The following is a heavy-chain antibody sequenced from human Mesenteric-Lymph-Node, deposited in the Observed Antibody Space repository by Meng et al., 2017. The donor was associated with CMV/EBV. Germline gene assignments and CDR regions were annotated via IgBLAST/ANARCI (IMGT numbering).Heavy chain of an antibody. V-gene: IGHV3-23*01. J-gene: IGHJ4*02. CDR3: AKARYPYSGSYLDY. CDR1: GFTFSSYA. Sequence: RLSCAASGFTFSSYAMSWVRQAPGKGLEWVSVISGSGNSTDYADSVKGRFTISRDNFKNTLHLQMNSLRAEDTAVYYCAKARYPYSGSYLDYWGQGTLVTVSS. D-gene: IGHD1-26*01. CDR2: ISGSGNST.